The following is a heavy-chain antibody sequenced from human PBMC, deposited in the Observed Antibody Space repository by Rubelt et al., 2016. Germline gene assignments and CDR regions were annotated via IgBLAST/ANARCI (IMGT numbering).Heavy chain of an antibody. CDR3: ASGGGSYAFDF. J-gene: IGHJ4*02. Sequence: QVHLQQWGAGLLKPSETLSLTCAVYGGSFSGYYWSWIRQPPGKGLEWLGEINHSGSTNYKPSLKSRVTMSVDTSKNQFSLKMVSVTAADTAIYYGASGGGSYAFDFWGQGTLVTVSA. V-gene: IGHV4-34*02. CDR2: INHSGST. D-gene: IGHD1-26*01. CDR1: GGSFSGYY.